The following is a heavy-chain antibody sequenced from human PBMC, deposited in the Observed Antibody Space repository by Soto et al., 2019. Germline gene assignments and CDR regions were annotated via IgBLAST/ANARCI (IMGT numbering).Heavy chain of an antibody. J-gene: IGHJ3*02. V-gene: IGHV4-30-2*01. CDR2: IYNSGST. Sequence: SETLYYTCDVSGGYISSVYYIWSLIRQPPGKGLEWIGLIYNSGSTYYNSSLKRRVTISVDSSKNHFLLNFTSVTAADTSVYYCTTYRKVFQIWIQWRKVTVS. CDR1: GGYISSVYYI. CDR3: TTYRKVFQI.